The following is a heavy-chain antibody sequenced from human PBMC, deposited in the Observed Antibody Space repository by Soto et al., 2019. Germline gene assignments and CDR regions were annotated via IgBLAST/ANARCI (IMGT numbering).Heavy chain of an antibody. V-gene: IGHV3-48*02. D-gene: IGHD3-22*01. CDR2: ISSSGSTI. Sequence: EVQLVESGGGLVQPGGSLRLSCAASGFTFSSYSMNWVRQAPGKGLEWVSYISSSGSTIYYADSVKGRFTISRDNAKNSLYLQMNILRDEDTAVYYCARGNPITMIVVVAPDFDYWGQGTLVTVSS. CDR3: ARGNPITMIVVVAPDFDY. J-gene: IGHJ4*02. CDR1: GFTFSSYS.